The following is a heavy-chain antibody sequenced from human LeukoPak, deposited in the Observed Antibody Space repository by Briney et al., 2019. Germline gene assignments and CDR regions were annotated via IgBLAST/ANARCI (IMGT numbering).Heavy chain of an antibody. D-gene: IGHD4-17*01. CDR2: ISGSGGST. Sequence: PGGSLRLSCAASGFTFSSYAMSWVRQAPGKGLEWVSAISGSGGSTYYADSVKGRFTISRDNSKNTLYLQMNILRAEDTAVYYCALPTVTTQLWDYWGQGTLVTVSS. CDR3: ALPTVTTQLWDY. V-gene: IGHV3-23*01. J-gene: IGHJ4*02. CDR1: GFTFSSYA.